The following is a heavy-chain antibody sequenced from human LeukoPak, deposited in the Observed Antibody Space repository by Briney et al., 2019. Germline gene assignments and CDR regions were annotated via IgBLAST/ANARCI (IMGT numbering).Heavy chain of an antibody. Sequence: GASVKVSCKASGGTFSSYAISWVRQAPGQGLEWMGIINPSGGSTSYAQKFQGRVTMTRDTSTSTVYMELSSLRSEDTAVYYCAREGSYASIVDYWGQGTLVTVSS. CDR1: GGTFSSYA. CDR2: INPSGGST. J-gene: IGHJ4*02. CDR3: AREGSYASIVDY. D-gene: IGHD1-26*01. V-gene: IGHV1-46*01.